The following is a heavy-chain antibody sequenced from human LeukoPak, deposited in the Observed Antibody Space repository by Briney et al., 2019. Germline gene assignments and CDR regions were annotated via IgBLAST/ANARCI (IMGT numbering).Heavy chain of an antibody. CDR2: IRSKAYGGTT. V-gene: IGHV3-49*04. CDR3: ASSGLNYYYMAV. Sequence: GGSLRLSCTASGFTFGDYVMSWVRQAPGKGLEWVGFIRSKAYGGTTKNAASVKGRFTISRDDSRSIAYLQMNSLKTEDTAVYYCASSGLNYYYMAVWGKGTTVTV. J-gene: IGHJ6*03. CDR1: GFTFGDYV.